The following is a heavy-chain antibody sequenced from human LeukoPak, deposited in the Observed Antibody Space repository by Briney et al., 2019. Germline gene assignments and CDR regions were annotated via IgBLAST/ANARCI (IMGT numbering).Heavy chain of an antibody. Sequence: GGSLRLSCAASGFTFSDYWIHWVRQAPGKGLVWVSRINTDGSITNYADSVKGRFTISRDNSKNTLFLQMNSLRAEDTAVYYCAKGTALVPFCDYWGQGTLVTVSS. J-gene: IGHJ4*02. V-gene: IGHV3-74*01. CDR1: GFTFSDYW. CDR3: AKGTALVPFCDY. D-gene: IGHD5-18*01. CDR2: INTDGSIT.